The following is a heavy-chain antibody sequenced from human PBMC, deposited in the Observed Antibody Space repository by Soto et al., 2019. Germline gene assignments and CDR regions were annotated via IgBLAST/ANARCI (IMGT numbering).Heavy chain of an antibody. J-gene: IGHJ4*02. CDR3: AKDQGLWSNHFDY. CDR1: GFTFDDYA. V-gene: IGHV3-9*01. Sequence: VQLVESGGGLVQPGRSLRLSCAASGFTFDDYAMHWVRQAPGKGLEWVSGISWNSGSIGYADSVKGRFTISRDNAKNSLYLQMNSLRAEDTALYYCAKDQGLWSNHFDYWGQGTLVTVSS. CDR2: ISWNSGSI. D-gene: IGHD5-18*01.